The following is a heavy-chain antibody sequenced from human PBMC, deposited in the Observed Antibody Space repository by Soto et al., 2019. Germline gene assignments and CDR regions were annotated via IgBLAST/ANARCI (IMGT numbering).Heavy chain of an antibody. CDR1: GYTFTNYV. Sequence: VASVRVSCKASGYTFTNYVISWVRQAPGQGLEWMGWISASNGNTSYAQRLQGRVTMATDSSTDTAYMELRSLRSDDTAVYYCAREALGYSYGSFDYWGQGTLVTVSS. CDR3: AREALGYSYGSFDY. J-gene: IGHJ4*02. CDR2: ISASNGNT. V-gene: IGHV1-18*04. D-gene: IGHD5-18*01.